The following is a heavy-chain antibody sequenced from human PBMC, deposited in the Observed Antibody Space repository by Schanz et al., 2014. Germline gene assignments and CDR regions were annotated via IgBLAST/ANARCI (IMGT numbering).Heavy chain of an antibody. CDR3: ARGDMVRGVFDY. V-gene: IGHV3-30*03. CDR2: ISSDGTNK. CDR1: GFTFSNFG. D-gene: IGHD3-10*01. J-gene: IGHJ4*02. Sequence: QVQLVESGGGVVQPGRSLRLSCAASGFTFSNFGLHWVRQAPGKGLNWVAVISSDGTNKYYADSVQGRFTLSRDNSKNTLYLQMNSLRTEDTAVYYCARGDMVRGVFDYWGQGTLVTVSS.